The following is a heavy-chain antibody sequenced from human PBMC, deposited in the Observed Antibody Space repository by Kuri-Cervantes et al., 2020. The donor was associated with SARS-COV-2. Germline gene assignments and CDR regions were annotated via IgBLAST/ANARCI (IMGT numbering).Heavy chain of an antibody. CDR1: GYSISSGYY. V-gene: IGHV4-38-2*02. Sequence: SETLSLTCTVSGYSISSGYYWGWIRQPPGKGLEWIGSIYYSGSTYYNPSLKSQVTISVDTSKNQFSLKLSSVTAADTAVYYCADCSSTSCYTMSYFDYWGQGTLVTVSS. D-gene: IGHD2-2*02. J-gene: IGHJ4*02. CDR3: ADCSSTSCYTMSYFDY. CDR2: IYYSGST.